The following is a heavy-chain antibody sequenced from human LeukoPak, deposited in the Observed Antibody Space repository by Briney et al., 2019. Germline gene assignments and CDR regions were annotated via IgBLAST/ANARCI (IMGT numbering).Heavy chain of an antibody. CDR2: INPSDSYT. D-gene: IGHD5-12*01. J-gene: IGHJ4*02. CDR3: ARRGYSDYDYFDY. V-gene: IGHV5-10-1*01. Sequence: GESLKIPCKGSGYSFTSYWIRWVRQMPGKGLEWMGKINPSDSYTNYSPSFQGHVTISADKSISTAYLQWSSLKASDTAMYYCARRGYSDYDYFDYWGQGTLVTISP. CDR1: GYSFTSYW.